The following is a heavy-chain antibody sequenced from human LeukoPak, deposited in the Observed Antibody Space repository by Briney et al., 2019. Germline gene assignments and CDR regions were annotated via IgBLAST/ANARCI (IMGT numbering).Heavy chain of an antibody. J-gene: IGHJ6*02. CDR1: GFSLSNARLA. V-gene: IGHV4-61*01. Sequence: SGPTLVNPTETLTLTCTVSGFSLSNARLAVSWIRQPPGKGLEWIGYIYYSGSTNYNPSLKSRVTISVDKSKNQFSLKLSSVTAADTAVYYCARVSRITMVRGNGMDVWGQGTTVTVSS. D-gene: IGHD3-10*01. CDR3: ARVSRITMVRGNGMDV. CDR2: IYYSGST.